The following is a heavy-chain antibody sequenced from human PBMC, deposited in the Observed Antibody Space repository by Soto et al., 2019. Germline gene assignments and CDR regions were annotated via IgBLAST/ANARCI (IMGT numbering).Heavy chain of an antibody. V-gene: IGHV3-21*01. Sequence: EVQLVESGGGLVKPGGSLRLSCAASGFTFSSYCMNWVRQAPGKGLEWVSSITDSSSYIYYADSVKGRFTISRDDAKNSLYLQMNSLRAEXTAVYYXARVDXSXXHFDYWGQGALVTVSS. CDR3: ARVDXSXXHFDY. J-gene: IGHJ4*02. CDR1: GFTFSSYC. D-gene: IGHD6-13*01. CDR2: ITDSSSYI.